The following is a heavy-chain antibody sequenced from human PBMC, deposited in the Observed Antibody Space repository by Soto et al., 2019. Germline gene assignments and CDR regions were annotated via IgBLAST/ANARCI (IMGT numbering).Heavy chain of an antibody. CDR2: IDPSDSYT. Sequence: GESPKISCKGPGYSFTSYWISWVRQMPGKGLEWMGRIDPSDSYTNYSPSFQGHVTISADKSISTAYLQWSSLKASDTAMYYCARATYYYGSGSYYPNFDYWGQGTLVTVSS. CDR1: GYSFTSYW. D-gene: IGHD3-10*01. CDR3: ARATYYYGSGSYYPNFDY. V-gene: IGHV5-10-1*01. J-gene: IGHJ4*02.